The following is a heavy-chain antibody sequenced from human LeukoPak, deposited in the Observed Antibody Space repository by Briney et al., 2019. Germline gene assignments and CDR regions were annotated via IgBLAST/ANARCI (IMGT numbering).Heavy chain of an antibody. V-gene: IGHV3-74*01. J-gene: IGHJ4*02. CDR2: IRGDGTIT. CDR3: ARGGTGSSVFGY. D-gene: IGHD6-6*01. Sequence: GGSLRLSCAASGFTFSDYWVHWVRNAPGQGLVEVSRIRGDGTITNYADSVKGRFTISRDNAKNTLFLQMDSLRGEDTAVYYCARGGTGSSVFGYWGQGTLVTVSS. CDR1: GFTFSDYW.